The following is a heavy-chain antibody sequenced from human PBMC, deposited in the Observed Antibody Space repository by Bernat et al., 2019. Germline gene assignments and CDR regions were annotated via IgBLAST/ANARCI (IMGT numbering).Heavy chain of an antibody. CDR1: GFTFRNYA. CDR2: IGNSGAST. D-gene: IGHD1-14*01. Sequence: VQLLESGGGLVQPGGSLRLSCAASGFTFRNYAMSWVRQAPGKGLGWVSGIGNSGASTNYADSVKGRFTISSDNSKNTLYLEMNSLRGEDTAIDYCAKNRGGPNSAFDIWGRGSMVTVSS. J-gene: IGHJ3*02. V-gene: IGHV3-23*01. CDR3: AKNRGGPNSAFDI.